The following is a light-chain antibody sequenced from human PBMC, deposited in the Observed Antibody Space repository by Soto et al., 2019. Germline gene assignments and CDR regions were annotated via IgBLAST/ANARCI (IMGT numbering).Light chain of an antibody. CDR1: SSDVGSYNL. Sequence: SVLTQPASVSWSPGQSITIPCTGTSSDVGSYNLVSWFQQHPGKAPKLMIYEGSKRPSGVSNRLSGSKSGNTASLTISGLQAEDEADYYCCSYAVTNILVVGGGTQLTVL. CDR3: CSYAVTNILV. J-gene: IGLJ2*01. CDR2: EGS. V-gene: IGLV2-23*01.